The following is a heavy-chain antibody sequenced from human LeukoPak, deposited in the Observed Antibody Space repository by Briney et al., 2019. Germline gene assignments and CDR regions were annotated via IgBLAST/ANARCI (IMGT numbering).Heavy chain of an antibody. V-gene: IGHV4-39*01. D-gene: IGHD3-22*01. CDR1: GGSISSTGYN. CDR3: ASQPYYDSSGYYFY. J-gene: IGHJ4*02. Sequence: SETLSLTCTVSGGSISSTGYNWGWIRQPPGKGLEWIGSIYYSGSTFYNPSLKSRVTISINTSKNQFSLKLSSVTAADTAVYYCASQPYYDSSGYYFYWGQGTLVTVSS. CDR2: IYYSGST.